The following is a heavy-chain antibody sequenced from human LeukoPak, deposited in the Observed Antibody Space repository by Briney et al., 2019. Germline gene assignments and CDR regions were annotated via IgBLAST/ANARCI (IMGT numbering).Heavy chain of an antibody. D-gene: IGHD4-23*01. J-gene: IGHJ3*02. CDR1: GYTLTELS. CDR3: ATVALVGGYSIAFDI. Sequence: ASVKLSCKVSGYTLTELSMHWVPHAPGKGLEWVGGFAPEDGATIYAQKFQGRVTMTEDTSTDTAYMELSSLRSEDTSVYYCATVALVGGYSIAFDIWGQGAMVTVSS. CDR2: FAPEDGAT. V-gene: IGHV1-24*01.